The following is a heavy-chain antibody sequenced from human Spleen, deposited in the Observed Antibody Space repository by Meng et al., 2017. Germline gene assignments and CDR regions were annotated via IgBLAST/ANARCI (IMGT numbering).Heavy chain of an antibody. CDR2: IKQDGSEK. CDR3: ARAGDYVWGSYRYTFDY. Sequence: GESLKISCAASGFSFSSFWMTWVRQAPGKGLEWVANIKQDGSEKYYVDSVEGRFTISRDNAQNSLSLQMHSLRAEDTAVYYCARAGDYVWGSYRYTFDYWGQGTLVTVSS. J-gene: IGHJ4*02. CDR1: GFSFSSFW. V-gene: IGHV3-7*01. D-gene: IGHD3-16*02.